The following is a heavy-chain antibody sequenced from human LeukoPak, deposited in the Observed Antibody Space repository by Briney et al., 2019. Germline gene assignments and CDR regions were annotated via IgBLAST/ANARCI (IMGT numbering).Heavy chain of an antibody. CDR1: GYTFTGYY. V-gene: IGHV1-2*02. CDR3: ARDLLAYYDFWSGSSRSNWFDP. D-gene: IGHD3-3*01. Sequence: ASVRVSCKASGYTFTGYYMHWVRQAPGQGLAWMGWINPNSGGTNYAQKFQGRVTMTRDTPISTAYMELSRLRSDDTAVYYCARDLLAYYDFWSGSSRSNWFDPWGQGTLVAVSS. CDR2: INPNSGGT. J-gene: IGHJ5*02.